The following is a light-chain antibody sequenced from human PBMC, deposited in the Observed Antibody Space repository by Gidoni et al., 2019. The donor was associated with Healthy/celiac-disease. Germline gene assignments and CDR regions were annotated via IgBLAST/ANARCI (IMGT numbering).Light chain of an antibody. V-gene: IGKV3-20*01. CDR2: GAS. CDR1: QSVSSSY. J-gene: IGKJ5*01. CDR3: QQYGSSP. Sequence: VLPQSPGTLSLSPGERATLSCRASQSVSSSYLAWYQQKPGQAPRLLIYGASSRATGIPDRFSGSGSGTDFTLTISRLEPEDFAVYYCQQYGSSPFXXXTRLEIK.